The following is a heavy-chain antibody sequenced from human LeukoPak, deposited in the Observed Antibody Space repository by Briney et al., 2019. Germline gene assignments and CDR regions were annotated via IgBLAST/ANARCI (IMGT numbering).Heavy chain of an antibody. CDR3: ARRRGWYPVDY. CDR1: GGSISSSSYY. V-gene: IGHV4-39*01. J-gene: IGHJ4*02. D-gene: IGHD6-19*01. Sequence: SETLSLTCTVSGGSISSSSYYWGWIRQPPGKGLEWVGTIYYTGSTYYNPSLKSRVAISVDTSKNQCSLKLSSVTAADTAVYYCARRRGWYPVDYWGQGTLVTVSS. CDR2: IYYTGST.